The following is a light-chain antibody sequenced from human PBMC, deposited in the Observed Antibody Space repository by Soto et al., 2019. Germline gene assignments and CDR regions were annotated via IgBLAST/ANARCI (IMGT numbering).Light chain of an antibody. Sequence: QSALTQPASVSGSPGQSITISCNGSSSDVGVSHLVSWYQQHPNNAPKLLISDVNHRPSGVSLRFSGSKSGNTASLTISGLQAEDEADYYCSSYTTTNTVLFGGGTKLTVL. CDR2: DVN. J-gene: IGLJ2*01. V-gene: IGLV2-14*03. CDR1: SSDVGVSHL. CDR3: SSYTTTNTVL.